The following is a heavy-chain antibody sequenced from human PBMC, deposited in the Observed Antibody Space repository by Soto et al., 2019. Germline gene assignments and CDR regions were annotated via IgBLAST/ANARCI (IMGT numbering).Heavy chain of an antibody. Sequence: EVQLVESGGGLVQPGGSLRLACAASGFTFSSYAMHWVRQAPGKGLEYVSAISSKGGSTYYANSVKGRFTISRDNSKNTLYLRMGSLRAEDMAVYYCARDLDSSGYYYFDYWGQGTLVTVSS. CDR2: ISSKGGST. V-gene: IGHV3-64*01. CDR1: GFTFSSYA. CDR3: ARDLDSSGYYYFDY. J-gene: IGHJ4*02. D-gene: IGHD3-22*01.